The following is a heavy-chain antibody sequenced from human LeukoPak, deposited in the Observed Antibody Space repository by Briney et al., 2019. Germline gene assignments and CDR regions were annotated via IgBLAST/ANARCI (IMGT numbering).Heavy chain of an antibody. CDR3: ARTQFHPNSGSYYYFDY. Sequence: ASVKVSCKASGYTFTGYYMHWVRQAPGQGLEWMGWINPNSGGTNYAQKFQGRVTMTRDTSISTAYMELSRLRSDDTAVYYCARTQFHPNSGSYYYFDYWGQGTLVTVSS. J-gene: IGHJ4*02. CDR2: INPNSGGT. CDR1: GYTFTGYY. D-gene: IGHD1-26*01. V-gene: IGHV1-2*02.